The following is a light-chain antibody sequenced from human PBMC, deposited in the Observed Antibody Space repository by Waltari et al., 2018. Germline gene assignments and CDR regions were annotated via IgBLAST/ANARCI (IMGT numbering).Light chain of an antibody. CDR1: QSVNGH. J-gene: IGKJ1*01. CDR3: QQHGSLPAT. CDR2: GTS. V-gene: IGKV3-20*01. Sequence: EIVLTQSPGTLSLSPGERVTLSCRASQSVNGHLVWYQQKPGQAPRLLIYGTSSRATGIPDRFSGSGSGTDFSFTISRLEPEDFAVYYCQQHGSLPATFGQGP.